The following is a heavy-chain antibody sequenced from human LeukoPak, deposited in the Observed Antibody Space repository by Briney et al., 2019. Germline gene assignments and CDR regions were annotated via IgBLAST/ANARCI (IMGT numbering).Heavy chain of an antibody. J-gene: IGHJ5*02. V-gene: IGHV1-8*03. D-gene: IGHD2/OR15-2a*01. CDR3: ARVGGNYYFNWFDP. CDR2: MNPNSGNT. Sequence: ASVKVSCKASGYTFTSYDINWVRQATGQGLEWMGWMNPNSGNTGYAQKFQGRVTITRNTSISTAYMELSSLRSEDTAVYYCARVGGNYYFNWFDPWGQGTLVTVSS. CDR1: GYTFTSYD.